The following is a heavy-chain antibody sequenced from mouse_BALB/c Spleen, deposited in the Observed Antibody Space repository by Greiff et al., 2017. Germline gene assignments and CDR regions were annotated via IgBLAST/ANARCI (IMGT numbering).Heavy chain of an antibody. CDR1: GFTFSSFG. CDR3: ARWVRLYYFDY. J-gene: IGHJ2*01. Sequence: EVQGVESGGGLVQPGGSRKLSCAASGFTFSSFGMHWVRQAPEKGLEWVAYISSGSSTIYYADTVKGRFTISRDNPKNTLFLQMTSLRSEDTAMYYCARWVRLYYFDYGGQGTTLTVSS. CDR2: ISSGSSTI. D-gene: IGHD1-2*01. V-gene: IGHV5-17*02.